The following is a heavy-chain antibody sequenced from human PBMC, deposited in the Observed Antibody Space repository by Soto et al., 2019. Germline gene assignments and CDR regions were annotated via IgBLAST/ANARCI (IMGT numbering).Heavy chain of an antibody. CDR2: INHSGST. V-gene: IGHV4-34*01. CDR1: GGSFSGYY. J-gene: IGHJ6*02. CDR3: ARNLGDYDFWSGWRPYGTDV. D-gene: IGHD3-3*01. Sequence: PSETLSLTCAVYGGSFSGYYWSWIRQPPGKGLEWIGEINHSGSTNYNPSLKSRVTISVDTSKNQFSLKLSSVTAADTAVYYCARNLGDYDFWSGWRPYGTDVWGQGPTVTVSS.